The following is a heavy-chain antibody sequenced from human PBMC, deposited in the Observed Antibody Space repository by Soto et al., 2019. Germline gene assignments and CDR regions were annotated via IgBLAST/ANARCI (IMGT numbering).Heavy chain of an antibody. V-gene: IGHV5-51*01. CDR3: ARAPSHGWFQHFDY. CDR1: GYGFANYW. D-gene: IGHD6-19*01. J-gene: IGHJ4*02. CDR2: IYPGDSDT. Sequence: EVQLVQSGAEVKKPGESLKISCEASGYGFANYWIGWVRQMPGKGLEGMGIIYPGDSDTRYSPSFQGHVTISADKSSSTAYLQWSSLEASDTAIYYCARAPSHGWFQHFDYWGQGTLVTVSS.